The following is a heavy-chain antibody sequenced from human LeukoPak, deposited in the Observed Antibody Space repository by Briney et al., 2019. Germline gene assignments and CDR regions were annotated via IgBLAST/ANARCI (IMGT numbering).Heavy chain of an antibody. D-gene: IGHD6-13*01. V-gene: IGHV1-69*06. J-gene: IGHJ3*02. CDR2: IIPIFDTA. CDR3: ARDSAEQLADGFDI. Sequence: SVKVSCKASGGTFSSYTISWVRQAPGQGLEWMGGIIPIFDTAIYAQKFQGTVTITADKPTSTAYMELSSLRSEDTAVYYCARDSAEQLADGFDIWGQGTMVTVSS. CDR1: GGTFSSYT.